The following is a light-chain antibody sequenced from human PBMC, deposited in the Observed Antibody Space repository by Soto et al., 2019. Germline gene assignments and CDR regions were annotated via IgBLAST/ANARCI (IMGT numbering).Light chain of an antibody. J-gene: IGKJ3*01. CDR3: QQYTTYSGT. V-gene: IGKV1-5*03. CDR2: RAS. Sequence: DIQMTQSPSTLSASVGDRVTITCRASQSISTWLAWYQQKPGTAPKLLIYRASNLESGVPSRFSGSGSGTEFTLTISSLQPHDFATYYCQQYTTYSGTFGTGTKVDIK. CDR1: QSISTW.